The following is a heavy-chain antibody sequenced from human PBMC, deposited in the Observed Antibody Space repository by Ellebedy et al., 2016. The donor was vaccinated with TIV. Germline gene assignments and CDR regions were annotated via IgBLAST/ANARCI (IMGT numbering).Heavy chain of an antibody. V-gene: IGHV3-48*04. Sequence: GGSLRLSCAASGFTFSPYSMNWVRQAPGKGLEWVSYISGSSLTKFYADSVKGRFTISRDNAESSLYLQMDSLRVEDTAVYYCARDMAWGNERMNDAFDIWGHGRMVTVSS. CDR2: ISGSSLTK. CDR3: ARDMAWGNERMNDAFDI. D-gene: IGHD7-27*01. J-gene: IGHJ3*02. CDR1: GFTFSPYS.